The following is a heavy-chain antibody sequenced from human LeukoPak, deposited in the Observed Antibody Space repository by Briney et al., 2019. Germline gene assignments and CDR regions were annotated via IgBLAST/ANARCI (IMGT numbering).Heavy chain of an antibody. Sequence: ASVKVSCMASGYTFTGYYMHWVRQAPGQGLEWVGWINPNSGGTNYAQKFQGRVTMTRDTSISTAYMELSRLRSDDTAVYYCARVMYSGSSLDYWGQGTLVTVSS. D-gene: IGHD1-26*01. V-gene: IGHV1-2*02. CDR2: INPNSGGT. J-gene: IGHJ4*02. CDR1: GYTFTGYY. CDR3: ARVMYSGSSLDY.